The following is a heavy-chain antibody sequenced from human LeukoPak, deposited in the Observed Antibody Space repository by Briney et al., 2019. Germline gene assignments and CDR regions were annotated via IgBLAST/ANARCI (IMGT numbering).Heavy chain of an antibody. CDR3: ATGEQAYYFDY. CDR2: IYYSGST. D-gene: IGHD3-10*01. Sequence: SGTLSLTCTVSGGSISSHYWSWIRQPPGKGLEWIGYIYYSGSTNYNPSLKSRVTISVDTSKNQFSLKLSSVTAADTAVYYCATGEQAYYFDYWGQGNLATVSS. V-gene: IGHV4-59*11. CDR1: GGSISSHY. J-gene: IGHJ4*02.